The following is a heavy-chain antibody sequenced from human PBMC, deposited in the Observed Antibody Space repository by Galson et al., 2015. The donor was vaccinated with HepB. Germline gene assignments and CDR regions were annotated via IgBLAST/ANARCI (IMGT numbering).Heavy chain of an antibody. CDR2: ISYDGSNK. J-gene: IGHJ4*02. D-gene: IGHD3-10*01. CDR1: GFTFSSYT. CDR3: ARVPYYGSGSYLPHFDY. V-gene: IGHV3-30*04. Sequence: SLRLSCAASGFTFSSYTMHWVRQAPGKGLEWVAVISYDGSNKYYADSVKGRFTITRDNSKNTLYLQMNSLRAEDTAVYYCARVPYYGSGSYLPHFDYWGQGTLVTVSS.